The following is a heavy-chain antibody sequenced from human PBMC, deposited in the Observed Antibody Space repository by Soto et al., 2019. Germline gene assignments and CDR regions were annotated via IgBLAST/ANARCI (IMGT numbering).Heavy chain of an antibody. Sequence: ETLSLTCAVSGDPISSSKWWTWVRQTPGRGLEWIGKIDQNGITNYNPSLESRVTILKDNSKNQLSLKLTSVTAVDSAVYYCARLNRDYYYYGMDVWGQGATVTVSS. CDR3: ARLNRDYYYYGMDV. CDR1: GDPISSSKW. CDR2: IDQNGIT. J-gene: IGHJ6*02. V-gene: IGHV4-4*02.